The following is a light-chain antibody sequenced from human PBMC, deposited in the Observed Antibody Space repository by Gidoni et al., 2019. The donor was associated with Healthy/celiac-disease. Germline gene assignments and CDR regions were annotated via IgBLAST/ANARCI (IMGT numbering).Light chain of an antibody. CDR1: SSNIGNNS. V-gene: IGLV1-36*01. CDR2: YDD. CDR3: AAWDDSLNGVV. J-gene: IGLJ2*01. Sequence: QSVLTQPPSVSQAPRHRVTITCSGSSSNIGNNSVNWYQQLPGKAPKLLIYYDDLLPSGVSDRFSGSKSGTSASLAISGLQSEDEDDYYCAAWDDSLNGVVFGGGTKLTVL.